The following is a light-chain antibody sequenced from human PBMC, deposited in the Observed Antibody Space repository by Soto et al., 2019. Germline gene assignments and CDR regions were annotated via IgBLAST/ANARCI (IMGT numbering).Light chain of an antibody. J-gene: IGKJ4*01. CDR2: HAS. CDR1: QGGGRDF. CDR3: QQYASSPLT. Sequence: EIVLTQSPGTLSLSPGERATLSCRGSQGGGRDFLAWYQQKPGQAPRVLIYHASSRATGIPERFSGSGSGTDFTLTISRLEPEDFAEFYCQQYASSPLTFGGGTKVEIK. V-gene: IGKV3-20*01.